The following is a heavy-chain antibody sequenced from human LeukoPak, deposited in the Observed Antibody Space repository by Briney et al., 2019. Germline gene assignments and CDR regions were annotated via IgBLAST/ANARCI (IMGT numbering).Heavy chain of an antibody. J-gene: IGHJ6*03. CDR2: IYYGGST. Sequence: PSETLSLTCTVSGGSISSYYWSRIRQPPGKGLEWIGYIYYGGSTNYNPSLKSRVTISVDTSKNQFSLKLSSVTAADTAVYYCARLGRELVLGSQSTTIFGVVTQYYYYYMDVWGKGTTVTVSS. V-gene: IGHV4-59*01. CDR1: GGSISSYY. D-gene: IGHD3-3*01. CDR3: ARLGRELVLGSQSTTIFGVVTQYYYYYMDV.